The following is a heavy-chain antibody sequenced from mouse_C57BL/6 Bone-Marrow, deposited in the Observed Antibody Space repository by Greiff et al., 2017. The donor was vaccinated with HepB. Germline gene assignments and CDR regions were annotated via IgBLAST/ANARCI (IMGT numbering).Heavy chain of an antibody. Sequence: DVQLQESGGGLVQPKGSLKLSCAASGFTFNTYAMHWVRQAPGKGLEWVARIRSKSSNYATYYADSVKDRFTISRDDSQSMLYLQMNNLKTEDTAMYYCVREVITTVVARDYYAMDYWGQGTSVTVSS. V-gene: IGHV10-3*01. CDR2: IRSKSSNYAT. D-gene: IGHD1-1*01. CDR1: GFTFNTYA. CDR3: VREVITTVVARDYYAMDY. J-gene: IGHJ4*01.